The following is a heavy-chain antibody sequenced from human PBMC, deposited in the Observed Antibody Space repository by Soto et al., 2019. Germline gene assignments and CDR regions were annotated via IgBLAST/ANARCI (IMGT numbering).Heavy chain of an antibody. V-gene: IGHV3-9*01. CDR3: VKDFRRYTNGLDV. D-gene: IGHD5-18*01. J-gene: IGHJ6*02. CDR1: GFTYEDFA. CDR2: ISWNSAST. Sequence: EVQLVESGGGLVEPGKSLRLFCVDSGFTYEDFAMHWVRQAPGKGLEWVSGISWNSASTGYADSVTGRFTISRDNAKNSLYLQMRNLTGDDTAMYYCVKDFRRYTNGLDVWGPGTSVTVSS.